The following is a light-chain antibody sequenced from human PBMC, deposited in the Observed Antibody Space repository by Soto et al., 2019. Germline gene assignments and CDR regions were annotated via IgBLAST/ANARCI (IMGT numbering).Light chain of an antibody. J-gene: IGKJ1*01. Sequence: DIQMTQSPSSLSASVGDRVTITCRASQSIRSYLNWYQQKPGKAPKLLIYAASSLQSGVPSRFSGSGSGTDFTLTISSLQPEDFATYYFQQSYSTPQTFGQGTKVEIK. CDR3: QQSYSTPQT. CDR1: QSIRSY. CDR2: AAS. V-gene: IGKV1-39*01.